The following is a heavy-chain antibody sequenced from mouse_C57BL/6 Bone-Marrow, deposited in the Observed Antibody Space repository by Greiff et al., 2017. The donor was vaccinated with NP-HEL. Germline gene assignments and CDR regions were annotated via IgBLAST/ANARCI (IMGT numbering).Heavy chain of an antibody. CDR2: ISGGGGNT. Sequence: EVNVVESGGGLVKPGGSLKLSCAASGFTFSSYTMSWVRQTPEKRLEWVATISGGGGNTYYPDSVKGRFTISRDNAKNTLYLQMSSLRSEDTALYYCARRVRANWAAFAYWGQGTLVTVSA. CDR3: ARRVRANWAAFAY. CDR1: GFTFSSYT. J-gene: IGHJ3*01. V-gene: IGHV5-9*01. D-gene: IGHD4-1*01.